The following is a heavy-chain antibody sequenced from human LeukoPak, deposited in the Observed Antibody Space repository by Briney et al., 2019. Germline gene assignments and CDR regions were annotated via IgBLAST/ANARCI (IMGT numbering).Heavy chain of an antibody. CDR3: ARWVPGIATPSDAFDI. CDR2: IYTSGST. J-gene: IGHJ3*02. CDR1: GGSISSGSYY. V-gene: IGHV4-61*02. Sequence: PLETLSLTCTVSGGSISSGSYYWSWIRQPAGKGLEWIVRIYTSGSTNYNPSLKSRVTISVDTSKNQFSLKLSSVTAADTAVYYCARWVPGIATPSDAFDIWGQGTMVTVSS. D-gene: IGHD5-24*01.